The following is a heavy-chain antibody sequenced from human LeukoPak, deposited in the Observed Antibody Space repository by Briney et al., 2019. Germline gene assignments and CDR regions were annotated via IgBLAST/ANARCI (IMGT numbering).Heavy chain of an antibody. CDR3: ARVNSMEYYFDY. CDR1: GGSFSGYY. CDR2: INHSGST. V-gene: IGHV4-34*01. Sequence: SGTLSLTCAVYGGSFSGYYWSWIRQPPGKGLEWIGEINHSGSTNYNPSLKSRVTISVDTSKNQFSLKLSSVTAADTAVYYCARVNSMEYYFDYWGQGTLVTVSS. D-gene: IGHD3-3*01. J-gene: IGHJ4*02.